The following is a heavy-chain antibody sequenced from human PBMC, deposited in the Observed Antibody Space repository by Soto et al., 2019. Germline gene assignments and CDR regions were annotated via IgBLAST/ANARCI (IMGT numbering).Heavy chain of an antibody. D-gene: IGHD5-18*01. Sequence: SVKVSCKASGGTFSSYAISWVRQAPGQGLEWMGGIIPIFGTANYAQKFQGRVTITADESTSTAYMELSSLRSEDTAVYYCASGYSYEPPFKAPFDYWGQGTLVTVSS. CDR2: IIPIFGTA. CDR1: GGTFSSYA. J-gene: IGHJ4*02. CDR3: ASGYSYEPPFKAPFDY. V-gene: IGHV1-69*13.